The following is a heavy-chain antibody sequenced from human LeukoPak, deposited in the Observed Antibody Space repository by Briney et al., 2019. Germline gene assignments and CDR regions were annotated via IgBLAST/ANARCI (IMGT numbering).Heavy chain of an antibody. J-gene: IGHJ5*02. CDR2: INHSGTT. Sequence: SETLSLTCAVYGVSLRSYYWTWIRQPPGKGLEWIGEINHSGTTNHNPSIKSRVIMSIDTSKNEFSLNLTCVTAADTAVYYCARYIGYCGGGSCYGAGSFDPWGHGNPGTAS. V-gene: IGHV4-34*10. CDR1: GVSLRSYY. CDR3: ARYIGYCGGGSCYGAGSFDP. D-gene: IGHD2-15*01.